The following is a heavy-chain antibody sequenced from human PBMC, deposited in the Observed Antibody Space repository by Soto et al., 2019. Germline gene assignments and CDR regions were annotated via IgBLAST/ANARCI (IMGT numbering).Heavy chain of an antibody. CDR3: ARVVDYDSSNNFDY. CDR1: GFTFSSYG. J-gene: IGHJ4*02. Sequence: GGSLRLSCAASGFTFSSYGMHWVRQAPGKGLEWVAVIWYDGSNKYYADSVKGRFTISRDNSKNTLYLQMNSLRAEDTAVYYCARVVDYDSSNNFDYWGQGTLVTVSS. CDR2: IWYDGSNK. D-gene: IGHD3-22*01. V-gene: IGHV3-33*01.